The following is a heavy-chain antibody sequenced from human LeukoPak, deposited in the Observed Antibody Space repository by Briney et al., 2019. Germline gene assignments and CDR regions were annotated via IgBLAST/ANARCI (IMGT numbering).Heavy chain of an antibody. Sequence: SETLSLTCAVYGGSITCYYWSWIRQTPRRGLEGVGEIHYTGATSYNPSLKSRATISTDTSKNQFSLRLSSVTAADTAVYYCARGNILTGYCFDFWGQGALVTVSS. CDR2: IHYTGAT. V-gene: IGHV4-34*01. CDR1: GGSITCYY. CDR3: ARGNILTGYCFDF. J-gene: IGHJ4*02. D-gene: IGHD3-9*01.